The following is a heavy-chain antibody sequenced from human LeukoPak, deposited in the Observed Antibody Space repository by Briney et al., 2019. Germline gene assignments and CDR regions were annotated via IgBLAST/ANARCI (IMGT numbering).Heavy chain of an antibody. V-gene: IGHV3-53*01. J-gene: IGHJ4*02. CDR1: GFTVSSNY. CDR3: ARVPLLYGDEH. Sequence: GGSLRLSCAASGFTVSSNYMGWVRQAPGKGLEWVSLIYSGGSTYYADSVKGRFTISRDNSNNTLYLQMNSLRAEDTAVYYCARVPLLYGDEHWGQGTLVTVSS. D-gene: IGHD4-17*01. CDR2: IYSGGST.